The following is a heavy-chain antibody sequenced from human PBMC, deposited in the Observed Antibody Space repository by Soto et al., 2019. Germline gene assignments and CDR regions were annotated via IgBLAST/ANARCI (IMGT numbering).Heavy chain of an antibody. CDR1: GYTFTSYG. CDR3: ARDRSAAAGTEVDY. CDR2: ISAYNGNT. V-gene: IGHV1-18*01. D-gene: IGHD6-13*01. Sequence: ASLKVSCKASGYTFTSYGISWVRQAPGQGLEWMGWISAYNGNTNYAQKLQGRVTMTTDTSTSTAYMELRSLRSDDTAVYYCARDRSAAAGTEVDYWGQGTLVTVSS. J-gene: IGHJ4*02.